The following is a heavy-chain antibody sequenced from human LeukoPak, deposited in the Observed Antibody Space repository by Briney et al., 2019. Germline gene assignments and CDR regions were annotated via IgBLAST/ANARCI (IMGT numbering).Heavy chain of an antibody. V-gene: IGHV1-69*13. J-gene: IGHJ5*02. D-gene: IGHD2-15*01. Sequence: SVKVSCKASGGTFSSYATSWVRQAPGQGLEWMGGIIPIFGTANYAQKFQGRVTITADESTSTAYMELSSLRSEDTAVYYCARGGRGFDIVVENWFDPWGQGTLVTVSS. CDR3: ARGGRGFDIVVENWFDP. CDR1: GGTFSSYA. CDR2: IIPIFGTA.